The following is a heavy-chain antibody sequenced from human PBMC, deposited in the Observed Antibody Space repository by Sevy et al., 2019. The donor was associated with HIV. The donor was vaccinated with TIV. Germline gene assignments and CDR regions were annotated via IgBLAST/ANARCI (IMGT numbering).Heavy chain of an antibody. CDR1: GFTFSSYS. CDR2: ISSSSSTI. D-gene: IGHD4-17*01. V-gene: IGHV3-48*02. CDR3: ARDGKTVTIAYYYYYGMDV. Sequence: GGSLRLSCAASGFTFSSYSMNWVRQAPGKGLEWVSYISSSSSTIYYADSVKGRFTISRDNAKNSLYLQMNSLRDEDTAAYYCARDGKTVTIAYYYYYGMDVWGQGTTVTVSS. J-gene: IGHJ6*02.